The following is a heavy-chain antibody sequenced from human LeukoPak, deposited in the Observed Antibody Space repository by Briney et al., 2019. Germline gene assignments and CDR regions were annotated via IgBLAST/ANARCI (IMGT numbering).Heavy chain of an antibody. CDR2: VYYGGSP. CDR3: ARGSQPLLMFFDS. J-gene: IGHJ4*02. V-gene: IGHV4-39*01. Sequence: SETLSLTCTVSGVSISNALYYWGWIRQPPGKGLEWIGSVYYGGSPKYNPSLKSRVAISVDTSNNQFSLNLRSVSPADTAVYYCARGSQPLLMFFDSWGQGTQVTVSS. D-gene: IGHD2-8*01. CDR1: GVSISNALYY.